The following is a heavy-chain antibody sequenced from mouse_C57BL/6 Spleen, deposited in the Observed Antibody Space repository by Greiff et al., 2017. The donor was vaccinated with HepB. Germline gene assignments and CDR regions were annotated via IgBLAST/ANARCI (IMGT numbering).Heavy chain of an antibody. CDR3: TRRGISTMITRGSFDY. D-gene: IGHD2-4*01. J-gene: IGHJ2*01. CDR1: GYTFTDYE. V-gene: IGHV1-15*01. CDR2: IDPETGGT. Sequence: QVHVKQSGAELVRPGASVTLSCKASGYTFTDYEMHWVKQTPVHGLEWIGAIDPETGGTAYNQKFKGKAILTADKSSSTAYMELRSLTSEDSAVYYCTRRGISTMITRGSFDYWGQGTTLTVSS.